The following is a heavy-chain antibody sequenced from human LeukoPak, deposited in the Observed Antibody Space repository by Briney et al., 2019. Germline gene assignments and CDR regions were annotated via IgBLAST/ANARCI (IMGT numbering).Heavy chain of an antibody. Sequence: QPGGSQGLSCAASGFTFSSYWMSWVRQAPGKGLEWVANIKQDGSEKYYVDSVKGRFTISRDNAKNSLSLKMNSLRAEDTAVYYCARGGGGHYYDSSGYYYFGYFQHWGQGTLVTVSS. CDR3: ARGGGGHYYDSSGYYYFGYFQH. J-gene: IGHJ1*01. V-gene: IGHV3-7*01. D-gene: IGHD3-22*01. CDR1: GFTFSSYW. CDR2: IKQDGSEK.